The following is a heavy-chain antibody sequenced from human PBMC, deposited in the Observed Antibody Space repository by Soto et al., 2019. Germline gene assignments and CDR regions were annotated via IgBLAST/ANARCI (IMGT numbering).Heavy chain of an antibody. V-gene: IGHV1-18*01. J-gene: IGHJ4*02. D-gene: IGHD3-22*01. Sequence: ASVKVSCKASGYTFTSYGISWMRQAPGQGLEWMGWISGYNGNTNFAQRLQGRVIVTTDTSTSTASMELRSLRSDDTAVYSCARVRAYYFDSSVYYSFDYGGQEPLVTVP. CDR3: ARVRAYYFDSSVYYSFDY. CDR1: GYTFTSYG. CDR2: ISGYNGNT.